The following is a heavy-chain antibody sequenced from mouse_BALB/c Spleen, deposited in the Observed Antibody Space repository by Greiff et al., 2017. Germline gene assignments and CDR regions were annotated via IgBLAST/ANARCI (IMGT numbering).Heavy chain of an antibody. CDR1: GYTFTSYW. CDR3: ARRGTQLGRGWYFDV. V-gene: IGHV1S81*02. J-gene: IGHJ1*01. Sequence: QVQLQQPGAELVKPGASVKLSCKASGYTFTSYWMHWVKQRPGQGLEWIGEINPSNGRTNYNEKFKSKATLTVDKSSSTAYMQLSSLTSEDSAVYYGARRGTQLGRGWYFDVWGAGTTVTVSS. CDR2: INPSNGRT. D-gene: IGHD4-1*02.